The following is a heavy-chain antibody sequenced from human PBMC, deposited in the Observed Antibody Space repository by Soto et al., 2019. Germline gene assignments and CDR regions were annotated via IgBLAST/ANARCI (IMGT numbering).Heavy chain of an antibody. CDR3: AKGSMRVYYYYYGMDV. CDR2: ISGSGGST. Sequence: PGGSLRLSCAASGFTFSSYAMSWVRQAPGKGLEWVSAISGSGGSTYYADSVEGRFTISRDNSKNTLYLQMNSLRAEDTAVYYCAKGSMRVYYYYYGMDVWGQGTTVTVSS. J-gene: IGHJ6*02. CDR1: GFTFSSYA. V-gene: IGHV3-23*01.